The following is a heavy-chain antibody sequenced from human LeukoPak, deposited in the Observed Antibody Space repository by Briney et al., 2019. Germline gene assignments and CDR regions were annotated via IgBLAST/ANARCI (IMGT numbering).Heavy chain of an antibody. CDR3: AKDQCSNTRCYGSPGY. V-gene: IGHV3-30*02. CDR2: IRHDGSDQ. J-gene: IGHJ4*02. Sequence: GESLRLSCEASGFSFSNYGMHWVRQAPGKGPEWVAFIRHDGSDQRYAESVKGRSIISRDNSKNTLYLQMNSLRPEDAGVFYCAKDQCSNTRCYGSPGYWGQGTLVTVSS. D-gene: IGHD2-2*01. CDR1: GFSFSNYG.